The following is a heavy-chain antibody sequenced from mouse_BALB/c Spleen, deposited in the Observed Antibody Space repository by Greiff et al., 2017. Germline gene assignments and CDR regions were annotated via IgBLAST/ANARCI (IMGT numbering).Heavy chain of an antibody. Sequence: VMLVESGAELVRPGTSVKISCKASGYTFTNYWLGWVKQRPGHGLEWIGDIYPGGGYTNYNEKFKGKATLTADTSSSTAYMQLSSLTSEDSAVYFCARGSSYLDYWGQGTTLTVSS. J-gene: IGHJ2*01. V-gene: IGHV1-63*02. CDR3: ARGSSYLDY. CDR2: IYPGGGYT. D-gene: IGHD1-1*01. CDR1: GYTFTNYW.